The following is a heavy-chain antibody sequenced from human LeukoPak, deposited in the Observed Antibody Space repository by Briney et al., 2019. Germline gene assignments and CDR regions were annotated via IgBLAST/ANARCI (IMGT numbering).Heavy chain of an antibody. V-gene: IGHV3-48*02. CDR1: GLTFSVYS. CDR3: VRDHLWAFDI. D-gene: IGHD3-3*02. CDR2: ITSSSSTI. Sequence: PGGSLRLSCAASGLTFSVYSMNWVRQAPGKGLEWLSYITSSSSTIYYADSVKGRFAISRDNAKNSLYLQMNSLRDEDTAVYYCVRDHLWAFDIWGQGTMVTVSS. J-gene: IGHJ3*02.